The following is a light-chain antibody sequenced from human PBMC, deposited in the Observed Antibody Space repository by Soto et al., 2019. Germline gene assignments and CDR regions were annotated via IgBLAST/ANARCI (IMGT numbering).Light chain of an antibody. V-gene: IGKV3-11*01. CDR1: QNVNNY. CDR2: DAS. Sequence: IVLTQPPPTLSLSPGQRATLFCRASQNVNNYLAWYQQKPGQAPRLLIYDASNRATGIPARFSGSGSGTDFTLNISSLEPEDFAVYYCQQYGRSTTFGQGTRLEIK. J-gene: IGKJ5*01. CDR3: QQYGRSTT.